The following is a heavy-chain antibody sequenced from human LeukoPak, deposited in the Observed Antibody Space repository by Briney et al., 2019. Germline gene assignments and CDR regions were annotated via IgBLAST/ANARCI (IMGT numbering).Heavy chain of an antibody. CDR1: GFTVSSNY. D-gene: IGHD3-22*01. J-gene: IGHJ4*02. CDR3: ARDDSSRNYYDSSGYFGSPTFDY. Sequence: GGSLRLSCAASGFTVSSNYMSWVRQAPGKGLEWVSVIYSGGSTYYADSVKGRFTISRDNSKSTLYLQMNSLRAEDTAVYYCARDDSSRNYYDSSGYFGSPTFDYWGQGTLVTVSS. V-gene: IGHV3-66*01. CDR2: IYSGGST.